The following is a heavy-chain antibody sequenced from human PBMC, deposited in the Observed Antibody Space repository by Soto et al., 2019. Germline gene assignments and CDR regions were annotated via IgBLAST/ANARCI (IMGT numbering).Heavy chain of an antibody. V-gene: IGHV3-23*01. CDR1: GFTFSSYA. D-gene: IGHD6-13*01. Sequence: EVQLLESGGGLVQPGGSLRLSCAASGFTFSSYAMSWVRQAPGKGLEWVSAISGSGGSTYYADSVKGRFTISRDNSKNTLYLQMNSLRAEDTAVYYCAKDPNSSWYYYYYGMDVWGQGTTVTVSS. CDR2: ISGSGGST. J-gene: IGHJ6*02. CDR3: AKDPNSSWYYYYYGMDV.